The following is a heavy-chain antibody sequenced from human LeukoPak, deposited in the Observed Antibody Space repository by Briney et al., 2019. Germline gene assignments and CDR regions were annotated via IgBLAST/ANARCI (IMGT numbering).Heavy chain of an antibody. V-gene: IGHV5-51*01. Sequence: GESLKISCKGSGYSFTSYWVAWVRQMPGKGLEWMGIIYPGDSDTRYSPSFQGQVSISADKSISTAYLQWSSLMASDTAMYYCARLPYGSGSHFDYWGQGTLVTVSS. CDR3: ARLPYGSGSHFDY. CDR1: GYSFTSYW. CDR2: IYPGDSDT. J-gene: IGHJ4*02. D-gene: IGHD3-10*01.